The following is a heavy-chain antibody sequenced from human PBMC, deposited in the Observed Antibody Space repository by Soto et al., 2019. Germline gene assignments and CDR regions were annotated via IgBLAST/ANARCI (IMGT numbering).Heavy chain of an antibody. CDR1: GFTFSSYE. Sequence: GGSLRLSCAASGFTFSSYEMNWVRQAPGKGLEWVSYISSSGSTIYYADSVKGRFTISRDNAKNSLYLQMNSLRAEDTAVYYCARDRYSGSYPFDYWGQGTLVTVSS. J-gene: IGHJ4*02. CDR3: ARDRYSGSYPFDY. CDR2: ISSSGSTI. V-gene: IGHV3-48*03. D-gene: IGHD1-26*01.